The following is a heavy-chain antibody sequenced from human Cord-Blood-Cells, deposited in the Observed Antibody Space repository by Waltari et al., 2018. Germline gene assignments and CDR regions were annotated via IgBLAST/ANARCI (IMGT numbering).Heavy chain of an antibody. Sequence: QVQLVQSGAEVKKPGASVKVSCKASAYTLTTYAMHWVRQAPGQRLEWMGWINAGNGNTKYSQKFQGRVTITRDTSASTAYMELSSLRSEDTAVYYCARGGGRAAAGHWDWVDYWGQGTLVTVSS. CDR1: AYTLTTYA. CDR2: INAGNGNT. D-gene: IGHD6-13*01. J-gene: IGHJ4*02. CDR3: ARGGGRAAAGHWDWVDY. V-gene: IGHV1-3*01.